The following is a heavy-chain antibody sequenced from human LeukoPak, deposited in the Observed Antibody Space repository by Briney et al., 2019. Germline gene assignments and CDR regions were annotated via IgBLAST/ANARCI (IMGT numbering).Heavy chain of an antibody. CDR1: GGSMNSYY. V-gene: IGHV4-59*08. CDR2: IYYSGST. Sequence: PSETLSLTCSVSGGSMNSYYWSWIRQSPGKGLEWLGYIYYSGSTNYNPSLKSRVTISVDTSTNQFSLKLSSVTAADTAVYYCARHVWLQPFDYWGQGTLVTVSS. CDR3: ARHVWLQPFDY. J-gene: IGHJ4*02. D-gene: IGHD3-9*01.